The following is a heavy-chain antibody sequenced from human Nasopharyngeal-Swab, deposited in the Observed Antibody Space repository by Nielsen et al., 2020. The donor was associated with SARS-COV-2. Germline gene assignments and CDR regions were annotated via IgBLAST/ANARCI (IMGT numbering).Heavy chain of an antibody. Sequence: SVKVSCKASGGTFSRYAISCVRQAPGQGLECMGRIIPILGIANYAQKFQGRVTITADKSTSTAYMELSSLRSEDTAVYYCAREIMITFGGVIVESFAYFDYWGQGTLVTVSS. J-gene: IGHJ4*02. V-gene: IGHV1-69*04. D-gene: IGHD3-16*02. CDR3: AREIMITFGGVIVESFAYFDY. CDR2: IIPILGIA. CDR1: GGTFSRYA.